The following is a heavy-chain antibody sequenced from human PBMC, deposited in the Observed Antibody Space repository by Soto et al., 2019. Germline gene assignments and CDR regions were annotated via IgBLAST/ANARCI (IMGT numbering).Heavy chain of an antibody. CDR2: INPSGGST. CDR1: GYTFTSYY. CDR3: ARAPAAYCSSTSCTRGWFDP. D-gene: IGHD2-2*01. J-gene: IGHJ5*02. V-gene: IGHV1-46*03. Sequence: ASVKVSCKASGYTFTSYYMHWVRQAPGQGLEWMGIINPSGGSTSYAQKFQGRVTMTRDTSTSTVYMELSSLRSEDTAVYYCARAPAAYCSSTSCTRGWFDPRGQGTLVSVSS.